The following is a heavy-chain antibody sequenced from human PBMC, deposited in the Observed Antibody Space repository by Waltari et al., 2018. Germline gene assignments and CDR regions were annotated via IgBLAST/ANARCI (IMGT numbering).Heavy chain of an antibody. CDR2: FTPMFGTA. Sequence: QVQLVQSGAEVKKPGSSVKVSCQASGGTFSSYAITWVRQAPGQGLEWMGGFTPMFGTADYAQNFQGRLTLTADESTSTAYMALSSLRSEDTAVYYCARVEGAAGLDIWGQGTMVTVSS. D-gene: IGHD3-16*01. V-gene: IGHV1-69*13. CDR3: ARVEGAAGLDI. J-gene: IGHJ3*02. CDR1: GGTFSSYA.